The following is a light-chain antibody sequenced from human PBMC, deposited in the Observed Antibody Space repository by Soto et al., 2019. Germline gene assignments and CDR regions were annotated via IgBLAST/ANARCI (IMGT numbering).Light chain of an antibody. J-gene: IGKJ1*01. V-gene: IGKV3-20*01. CDR2: GES. CDR3: QQCDGTSWT. Sequence: VLTQSPGTLSVSPGERATLSCRAGQSVSGNNLAWYQQKPGRPPRLLIYGESSRASGVPDRFSGSGSGTNFTLTINRLEPEDFAVYYCQQCDGTSWTFGQGTKVDLK. CDR1: QSVSGNN.